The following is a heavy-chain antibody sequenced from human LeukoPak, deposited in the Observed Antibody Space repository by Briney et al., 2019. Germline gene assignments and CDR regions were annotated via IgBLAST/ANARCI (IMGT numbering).Heavy chain of an antibody. CDR2: IHHSGGT. D-gene: IGHD4-17*01. CDR3: ARDRFDYGEYEFDS. CDR1: GYSIKTSYH. J-gene: IGHJ5*01. Sequence: SETLSLTCTVSGYSIKTSYHWAWVRQPPGEGLEWVATIHHSGGTFYNPSLKGRATISMDTSKNDFSLTLKSVTAADTAVYYCARDRFDYGEYEFDSWGQGALVTVSS. V-gene: IGHV4-38-2*02.